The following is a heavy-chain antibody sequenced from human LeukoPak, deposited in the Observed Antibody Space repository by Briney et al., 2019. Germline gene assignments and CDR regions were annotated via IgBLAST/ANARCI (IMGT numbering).Heavy chain of an antibody. V-gene: IGHV4-39*07. J-gene: IGHJ3*01. CDR1: GGSISSSSYY. CDR2: IYYSGST. CDR3: ARDQV. Sequence: SGTLSLTCAVSGGSISSSSYYWGWIRQPPGKGLEWIGSIYYSGSTYYNPSLKSRVTISVDTSKNQFSLKLSSVTAADTAVYYCARDQVWGQGTMVTVSS.